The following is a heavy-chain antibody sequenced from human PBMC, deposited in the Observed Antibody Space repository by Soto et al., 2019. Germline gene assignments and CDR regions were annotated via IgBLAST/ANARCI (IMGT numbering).Heavy chain of an antibody. J-gene: IGHJ4*02. D-gene: IGHD6-19*01. Sequence: GESLKISCKGSGYTFSTFWIGWVRQRPGRGVEWMGIIYPGDSDTRYSPSFQGQVTITADKNISTAYLQWSSLQASDTAMYYCARPHGGSGWYYVDYWGQRTLVTVSS. V-gene: IGHV5-51*01. CDR3: ARPHGGSGWYYVDY. CDR1: GYTFSTFW. CDR2: IYPGDSDT.